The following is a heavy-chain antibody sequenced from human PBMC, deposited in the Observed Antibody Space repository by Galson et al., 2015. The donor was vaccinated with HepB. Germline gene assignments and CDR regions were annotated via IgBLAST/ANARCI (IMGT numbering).Heavy chain of an antibody. CDR3: AAWGYCSGGSCYFDY. Sequence: SVKVSCKASGFTFTSSAVQWVRQARGQRLEWIGWIVVGSGNTNYAQKFQERVTITRDMSTSTAYMELSSLRSEDTAVYYCAAWGYCSGGSCYFDYWGQGTLVTVSS. J-gene: IGHJ4*02. CDR1: GFTFTSSA. CDR2: IVVGSGNT. D-gene: IGHD2-15*01. V-gene: IGHV1-58*01.